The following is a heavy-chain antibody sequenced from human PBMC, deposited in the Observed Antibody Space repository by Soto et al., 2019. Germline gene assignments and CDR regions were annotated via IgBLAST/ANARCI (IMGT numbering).Heavy chain of an antibody. CDR1: GGSVSSGSYY. CDR2: IYYSGST. CDR3: ARGRGYSGYSSGYYFDY. D-gene: IGHD3-22*01. Sequence: QVQLQESGPGLVKPSETLSLTYSVSGGSVSSGSYYWSWIRQPPGKGLEWVGYIYYSGSTNYNPSLKSRVTISVDTSKNQFSLKLSSVTAADTAVYYCARGRGYSGYSSGYYFDYWGQGTLVTVSS. V-gene: IGHV4-61*01. J-gene: IGHJ4*02.